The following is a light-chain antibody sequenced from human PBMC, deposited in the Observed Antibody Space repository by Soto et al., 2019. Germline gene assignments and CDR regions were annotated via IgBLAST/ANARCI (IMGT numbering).Light chain of an antibody. J-gene: IGLJ2*01. CDR2: EVS. CDR1: SRDVGGSNY. CDR3: SSYTSSNTLEV. V-gene: IGLV2-14*01. Sequence: QSALIQPASVSGSPGQSITISCTGTSRDVGGSNYVSWYQHHPHRAPKLLIYEVSYRPSGVSSLFSGSKSGNTASLTISGLRAEDDADYHCSSYTSSNTLEVFGVGTKLTVL.